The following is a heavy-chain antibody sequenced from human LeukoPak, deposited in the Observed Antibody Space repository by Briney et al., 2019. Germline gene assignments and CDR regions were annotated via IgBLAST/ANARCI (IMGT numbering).Heavy chain of an antibody. J-gene: IGHJ4*02. CDR3: ARTTPYCSSTSCFYDY. Sequence: ASVKVSCKASGYTFTGYYMHWVRQAPGQGLEWMGIINPSGGSTSYAQKFQGRVTMTRDTSTSTVYMELSSLRSEDTAVYYCARTTPYCSSTSCFYDYWGQGTLVTVSS. V-gene: IGHV1-46*01. CDR2: INPSGGST. D-gene: IGHD2-2*01. CDR1: GYTFTGYY.